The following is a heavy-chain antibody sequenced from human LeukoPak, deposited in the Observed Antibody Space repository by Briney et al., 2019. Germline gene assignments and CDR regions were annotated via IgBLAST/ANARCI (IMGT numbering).Heavy chain of an antibody. V-gene: IGHV3-7*01. CDR3: ARIGPSKRIDF. CDR2: IKQDGSEK. J-gene: IGHJ4*02. Sequence: PGGSLRLSCAASGFSFSSYWMSWVRQAPGKGLEWVANIKQDGSEKYYVDSVKGRFTISRDNAKNSLYLQMSSLRVEDTAVYYCARIGPSKRIDFWGQGTLVTVSS. CDR1: GFSFSSYW. D-gene: IGHD5/OR15-5a*01.